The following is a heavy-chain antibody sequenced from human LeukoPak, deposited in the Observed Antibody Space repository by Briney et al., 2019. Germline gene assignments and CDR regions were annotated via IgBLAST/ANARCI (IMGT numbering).Heavy chain of an antibody. J-gene: IGHJ5*02. Sequence: ASVKVSCKASGYTFTSYYVHWVRQAPGQGLEWMGIINPSGGSTSYAQKFQGRVTMTRDTSTGTVYMELSSLRSEDTAVYYCAGVVVRVESKADWFDPWGQGTLVTVSS. CDR3: AGVVVRVESKADWFDP. CDR2: INPSGGST. CDR1: GYTFTSYY. D-gene: IGHD3-22*01. V-gene: IGHV1-46*01.